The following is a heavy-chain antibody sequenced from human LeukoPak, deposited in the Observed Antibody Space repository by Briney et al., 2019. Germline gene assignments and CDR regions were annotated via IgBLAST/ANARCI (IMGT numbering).Heavy chain of an antibody. V-gene: IGHV1-69*13. CDR2: IIPIFGTA. D-gene: IGHD3-10*01. CDR1: GYTLTELS. J-gene: IGHJ4*02. Sequence: ASVKVSCKVSGYTLTELSMHWVRQAPGKGLEWMGGIIPIFGTANYAQKFQGRVTITADESTSTAYMELSSLRSEDTAVYYCASLSAYYYGSGSYPLDYWGQGTLVTVSS. CDR3: ASLSAYYYGSGSYPLDY.